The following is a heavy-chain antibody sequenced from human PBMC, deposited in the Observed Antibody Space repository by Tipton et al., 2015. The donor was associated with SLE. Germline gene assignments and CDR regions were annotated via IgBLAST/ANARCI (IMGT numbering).Heavy chain of an antibody. J-gene: IGHJ5*02. CDR2: INHSGST. V-gene: IGHV4-39*07. CDR3: ARFKGWFDP. CDR1: GGSISSGDYY. Sequence: TLSLTCTVSGGSISSGDYYWSWIRQPPGKGLEWIGEINHSGSTNYNPSLKSRVTISVDTSKNQFSLKLSSVTAADTAVYYCARFKGWFDPWGQGTLVTVSS.